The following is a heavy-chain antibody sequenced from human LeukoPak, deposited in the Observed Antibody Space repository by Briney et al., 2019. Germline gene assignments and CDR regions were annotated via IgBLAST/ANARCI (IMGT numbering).Heavy chain of an antibody. J-gene: IGHJ3*02. CDR2: ISYDGSNK. D-gene: IGHD3-10*02. V-gene: IGHV3-30*03. CDR1: GFTFSSYG. Sequence: QPGGSLRLSCAASGFTFSSYGMHWVRQAPGKGLEWVAVISYDGSNKYYADSVKGRFTISRDNSKNTLYLQMNSLRAEDTAVYYCAVPMFGELVDDAFDIWGQGTMVTVSS. CDR3: AVPMFGELVDDAFDI.